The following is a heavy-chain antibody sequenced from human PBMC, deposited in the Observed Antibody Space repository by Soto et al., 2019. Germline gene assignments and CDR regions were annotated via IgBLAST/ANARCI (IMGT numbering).Heavy chain of an antibody. Sequence: GGSLRLSCSASGFTFSSYAMHWVRQAPGKGLEYVSAISSNGGSTYYADSVKGRFTISRDNSKNTLYLQMSSLRAEDTAVYYCVKDSRYSSSYAASWGQGTLVTVSS. CDR3: VKDSRYSSSYAAS. D-gene: IGHD6-6*01. CDR1: GFTFSSYA. J-gene: IGHJ5*02. CDR2: ISSNGGST. V-gene: IGHV3-64D*08.